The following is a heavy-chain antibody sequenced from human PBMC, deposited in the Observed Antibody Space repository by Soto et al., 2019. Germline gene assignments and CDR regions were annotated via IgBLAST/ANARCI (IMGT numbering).Heavy chain of an antibody. V-gene: IGHV1-69*13. J-gene: IGHJ4*02. Sequence: SVKVSCKASGDTFSSYAISWVRQAPGKGLEWMGKIIPTFGRTNYAQKFQGRLTISADDSTSTAYMELSSLRSEDTAVYYCARGDYDSSGYGTYWGQGTLVTVSS. D-gene: IGHD3-22*01. CDR2: IIPTFGRT. CDR3: ARGDYDSSGYGTY. CDR1: GDTFSSYA.